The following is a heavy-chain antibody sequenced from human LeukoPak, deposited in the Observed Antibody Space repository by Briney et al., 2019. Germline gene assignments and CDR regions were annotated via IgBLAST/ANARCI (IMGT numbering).Heavy chain of an antibody. J-gene: IGHJ2*01. CDR1: GFIFSHHW. CDR2: INLDGSKK. Sequence: GGSLRLSCATSGFIFSHHWMSWVRQAPGKGLEWVANINLDGSKKYYVDSVKGRFTISRDNAQNSLYLQMNSLRVEDTAVYYCARRGYSYGPRYFDLWGRGTLVTVSS. V-gene: IGHV3-7*01. CDR3: ARRGYSYGPRYFDL. D-gene: IGHD5-18*01.